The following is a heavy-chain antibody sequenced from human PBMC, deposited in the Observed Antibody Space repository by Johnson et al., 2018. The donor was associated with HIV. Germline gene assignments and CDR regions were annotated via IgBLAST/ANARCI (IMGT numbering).Heavy chain of an antibody. V-gene: IGHV3-30-3*01. Sequence: QVQLVESGGGVVQPGRSLRLSCAASGFTFSSYAMHWVRQAPGKGLEWVAVISYDGSNKYYADSVKGRFTISRDNSKNTLYLQMNSLRAEDTAVYYCARDFKDSSSVPDAFDIWGQGTMVTVSS. J-gene: IGHJ3*02. CDR3: ARDFKDSSSVPDAFDI. CDR1: GFTFSSYA. D-gene: IGHD6-6*01. CDR2: ISYDGSNK.